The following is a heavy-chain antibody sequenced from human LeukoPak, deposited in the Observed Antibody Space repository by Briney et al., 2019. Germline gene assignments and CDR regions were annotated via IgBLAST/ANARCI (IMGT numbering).Heavy chain of an antibody. CDR3: ARSKNGSGSYYRFYYYYYMDV. D-gene: IGHD3-10*01. Sequence: ASVKLSCNASGSTFTSYYMHWMRQAPGQGLEWMGIINLSGGSTSYAQKFQGRVTMTRDTSTSTVYMELSSLISEDTAVYYCARSKNGSGSYYRFYYYYYMDVWGKGATVTIAS. V-gene: IGHV1-46*01. J-gene: IGHJ6*03. CDR2: INLSGGST. CDR1: GSTFTSYY.